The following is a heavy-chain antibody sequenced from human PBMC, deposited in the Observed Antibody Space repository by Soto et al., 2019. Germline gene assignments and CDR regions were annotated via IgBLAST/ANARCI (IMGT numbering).Heavy chain of an antibody. Sequence: EVQLVESGGGLVQPGTSLRLSCAASGFIFDDYAMNWVRQAPGKGLGWVSGINWNSGTMVYVDSVKGRFTISRDNAKNSLDLQMNSLRPEDTAFYFCAKGTEYGVVLMSTFDYWGQGTLVTVSS. CDR2: INWNSGTM. D-gene: IGHD3-3*01. V-gene: IGHV3-9*01. CDR3: AKGTEYGVVLMSTFDY. CDR1: GFIFDDYA. J-gene: IGHJ4*02.